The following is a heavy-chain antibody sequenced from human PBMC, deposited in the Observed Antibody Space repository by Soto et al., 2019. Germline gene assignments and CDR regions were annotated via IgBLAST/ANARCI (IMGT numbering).Heavy chain of an antibody. CDR3: ARDHSSTWYGWFGP. V-gene: IGHV3-30-3*01. CDR2: ISYDGSNK. CDR1: GFTFSSYA. D-gene: IGHD6-13*01. Sequence: QVQLVESGGGVVQPGRSLRLSCAASGFTFSSYAIHWVRQAPGKGLEWVAVISYDGSNKYYADSVKGRFTISRDNSKNTLYLQMNSLRLEDTAVYYCARDHSSTWYGWFGPWGQGTLVTVSS. J-gene: IGHJ5*02.